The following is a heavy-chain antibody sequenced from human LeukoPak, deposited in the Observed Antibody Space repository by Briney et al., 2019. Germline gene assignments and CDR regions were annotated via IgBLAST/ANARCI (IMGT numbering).Heavy chain of an antibody. D-gene: IGHD2-8*02. CDR1: RGSISSSSYY. J-gene: IGHJ4*02. Sequence: PSETLSLTCTVSRGSISSSSYYCGWLRQPPGKGLEWIATAYYSGSTYYNPSLRSRVTISVDTSKNQFSLKLSSVTAADTAVYYRARDTGGYSSFDYWGQGTLVTVSS. CDR2: AYYSGST. CDR3: ARDTGGYSSFDY. V-gene: IGHV4-39*01.